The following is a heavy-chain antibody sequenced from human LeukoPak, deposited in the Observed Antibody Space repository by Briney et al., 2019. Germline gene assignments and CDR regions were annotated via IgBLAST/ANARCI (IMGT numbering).Heavy chain of an antibody. Sequence: PGGSLRLSCAASGFIVSANHMSWVRQAPGKGLEWVSVIYSGASTDYADSVKGRFTISGDNSKNTLHLQMNSLRAEDTAVYYCARFQYYGSGSYGWYFDVWGRGTLVTVSS. CDR3: ARFQYYGSGSYGWYFDV. CDR2: IYSGAST. D-gene: IGHD3-10*01. V-gene: IGHV3-53*01. J-gene: IGHJ2*01. CDR1: GFIVSANH.